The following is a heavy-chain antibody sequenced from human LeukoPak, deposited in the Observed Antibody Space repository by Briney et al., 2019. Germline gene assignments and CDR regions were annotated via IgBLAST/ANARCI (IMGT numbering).Heavy chain of an antibody. Sequence: GGSLRLSCAASGFTFSNYGMSWVRQAPGKGLEWVSGISGSGDSTYYGDSVKGRVTISRDNSKNTLDLQMNSLRAEDTAVYYCAKSEAFNPYRSGSIVGHFEYWGQGTLVTVSS. V-gene: IGHV3-23*01. J-gene: IGHJ4*02. D-gene: IGHD3-10*01. CDR1: GFTFSNYG. CDR3: AKSEAFNPYRSGSIVGHFEY. CDR2: ISGSGDST.